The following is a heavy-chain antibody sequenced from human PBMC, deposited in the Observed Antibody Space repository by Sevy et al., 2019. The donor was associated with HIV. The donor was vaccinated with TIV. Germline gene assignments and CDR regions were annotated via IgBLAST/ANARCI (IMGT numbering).Heavy chain of an antibody. Sequence: GGSLRLSCAASGFTFSSYWMSWVRQAPGKGLEWVANIKQDGSEKYYVDSVKGRFTISRDNAKNSLYLQMNSLRAEDTAVYYCARDRSWSWSIAARLGFDYWGQGTLVTVSS. J-gene: IGHJ4*02. CDR3: ARDRSWSWSIAARLGFDY. D-gene: IGHD6-6*01. CDR2: IKQDGSEK. V-gene: IGHV3-7*01. CDR1: GFTFSSYW.